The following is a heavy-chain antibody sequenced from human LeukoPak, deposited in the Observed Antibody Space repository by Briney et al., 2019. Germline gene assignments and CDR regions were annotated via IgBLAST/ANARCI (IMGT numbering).Heavy chain of an antibody. CDR1: GFTFSSYA. Sequence: GGSLRLSCAASGFTFSSYAMSWVRQAPGKGLEWVSAISGSGGSTSYADSVKGRFTISRDNSKNTLYLQMNSLRAEDTAVYYWAKPQGDIVVVPAAPFGYWGQGALVTV. D-gene: IGHD2-2*01. J-gene: IGHJ4*02. CDR2: ISGSGGST. V-gene: IGHV3-23*01. CDR3: AKPQGDIVVVPAAPFGY.